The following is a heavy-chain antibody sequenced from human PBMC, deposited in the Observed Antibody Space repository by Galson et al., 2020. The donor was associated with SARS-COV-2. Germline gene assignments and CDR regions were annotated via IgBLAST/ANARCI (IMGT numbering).Heavy chain of an antibody. V-gene: IGHV4-39*01. CDR3: ARQGAAIVVVIYFDY. CDR1: GGSISSSSYY. CDR2: IYYSGST. D-gene: IGHD3-22*01. J-gene: IGHJ4*02. Sequence: SETLSLTCTVSGGSISSSSYYWGWIRQPPGKGLEWIGSIYYSGSTYYNPSLKSRVTISVDTSKNQFSLKLSSVTAADTAVYYCARQGAAIVVVIYFDYWGQGTLVTVSS.